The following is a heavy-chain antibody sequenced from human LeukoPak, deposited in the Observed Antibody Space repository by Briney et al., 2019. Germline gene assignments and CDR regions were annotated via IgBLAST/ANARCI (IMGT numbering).Heavy chain of an antibody. CDR1: GGSISSYY. Sequence: SETLSLTCTVSGGSISSYYWSWIRQPPGKGLEWIGYIYYSGSTNYNPSLKSRVTISVDTSKNQFSLKLSSVTAADTAVYYCARRVRGCSGGSCTRGHYYYYYYMDVWGKGTTVTVSS. CDR3: ARRVRGCSGGSCTRGHYYYYYYMDV. J-gene: IGHJ6*03. D-gene: IGHD2-15*01. CDR2: IYYSGST. V-gene: IGHV4-59*12.